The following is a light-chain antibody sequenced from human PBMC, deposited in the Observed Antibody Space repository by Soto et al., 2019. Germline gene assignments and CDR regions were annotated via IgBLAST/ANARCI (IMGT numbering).Light chain of an antibody. V-gene: IGKV3-11*01. CDR2: DAS. CDR3: QQRGNWART. J-gene: IGKJ5*01. CDR1: QSVSSN. Sequence: EIVMTQSPATLSVSPGERATLSCRASQSVSSNLAWYQQNPGQAPRLLIYDASHKATGIPARFSGSGSGTDFTLTISSLEPEDFAVYYCQQRGNWARTFGQGTRLEIK.